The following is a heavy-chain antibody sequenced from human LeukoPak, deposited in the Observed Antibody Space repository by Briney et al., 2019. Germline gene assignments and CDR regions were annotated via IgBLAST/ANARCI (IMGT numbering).Heavy chain of an antibody. J-gene: IGHJ3*02. Sequence: GESLKISCKGSGNSFSNYWIGWVRQLPGRGLEWMGIIYPGDSDTRYSPSFQGQVTISADKSISTAYLQWSSLKASDTAMYYCARQRYSYNLDAFDIWGQGTMVTVSS. CDR2: IYPGDSDT. CDR1: GNSFSNYW. CDR3: ARQRYSYNLDAFDI. D-gene: IGHD5-18*01. V-gene: IGHV5-51*01.